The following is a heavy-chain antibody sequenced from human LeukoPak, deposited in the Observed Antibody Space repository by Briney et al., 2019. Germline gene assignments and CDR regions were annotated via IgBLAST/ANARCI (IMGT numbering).Heavy chain of an antibody. Sequence: GGSLRLSCSTSGFNFGDFPMAWVRQAPGKGLEWVGYIRAKAYGGTAEYGPSVKGRFFVSRDDAKGIAYLQMNSPKSEDTAVYYCTRGSGRFEYWGQGTLVAVSS. CDR1: GFNFGDFP. V-gene: IGHV3-49*04. D-gene: IGHD1-26*01. CDR2: IRAKAYGGTA. CDR3: TRGSGRFEY. J-gene: IGHJ4*02.